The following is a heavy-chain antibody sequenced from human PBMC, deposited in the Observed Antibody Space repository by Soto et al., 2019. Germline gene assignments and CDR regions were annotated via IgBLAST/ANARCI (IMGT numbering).Heavy chain of an antibody. CDR1: GFTVSSNY. CDR3: ARDLRHYDILTGFN. J-gene: IGHJ1*01. V-gene: IGHV3-66*01. D-gene: IGHD3-9*01. CDR2: IYSGGST. Sequence: EVQLVESGGGLVQPGGSLRLSCAASGFTVSSNYMSWVRQAPGKGLEWVSVIYSGGSTYYADSVKGRFTISRDNSKNTLYLQMNSLRAEDTAVYYCARDLRHYDILTGFNWGQGTLVTVSS.